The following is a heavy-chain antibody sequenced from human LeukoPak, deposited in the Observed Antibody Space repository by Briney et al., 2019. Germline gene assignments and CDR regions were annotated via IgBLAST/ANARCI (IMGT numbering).Heavy chain of an antibody. V-gene: IGHV4-39*01. CDR2: IYYSGST. D-gene: IGHD6-6*01. J-gene: IGHJ6*03. CDR3: ARSTKGRIAAFYFYYYMDV. Sequence: SETLSLTCTVSGGSINSSTNYWGWIRQPPGKGLEWIGSIYYSGSTYYNPSLKSRVTISVDTSKNQFSLKLSSVTAADTAVYYCARSTKGRIAAFYFYYYMDVWGKGTTVTISS. CDR1: GGSINSSTNY.